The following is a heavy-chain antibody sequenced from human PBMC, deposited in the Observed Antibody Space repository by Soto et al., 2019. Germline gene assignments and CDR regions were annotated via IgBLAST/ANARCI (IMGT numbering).Heavy chain of an antibody. CDR1: GFSLSTSGVG. V-gene: IGHV2-5*01. J-gene: IGHJ1*01. CDR3: AHRRAVAGSGYFQH. Sequence: SCPTLVNPTQTLTLTCTFSGFSLSTSGVGVGWIRQPPGKALEWLALIYWNDDKRYSPSLKSRFTITKDTSKNQVVLTMTNMDPVDTATYYCAHRRAVAGSGYFQHWGQGTLVTVSS. D-gene: IGHD6-19*01. CDR2: IYWNDDK.